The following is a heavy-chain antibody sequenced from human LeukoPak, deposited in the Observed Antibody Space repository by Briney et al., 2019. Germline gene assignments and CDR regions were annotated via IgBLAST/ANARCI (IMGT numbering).Heavy chain of an antibody. Sequence: SETLSLTCVVSGYSISSDYYWGWIRQPPGKGLEWIGSIYHSGSIYYNTSLNRRVTISIDTSKNQFSLKLSSVTAADTAVYYCATMGYCTSISCPYYFDYWGQGTLVTVSS. CDR1: GYSISSDYY. CDR2: IYHSGSI. CDR3: ATMGYCTSISCPYYFDY. V-gene: IGHV4-38-2*01. D-gene: IGHD2-2*01. J-gene: IGHJ4*02.